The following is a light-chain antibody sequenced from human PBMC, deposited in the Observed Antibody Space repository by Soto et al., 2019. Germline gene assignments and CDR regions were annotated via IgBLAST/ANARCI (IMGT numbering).Light chain of an antibody. V-gene: IGKV3-15*01. J-gene: IGKJ4*01. CDR3: QQYNNWPLT. Sequence: ERVMRQSPATLSLSRGDRATLSCRASQSVRSHLAWFQQKPSQPPRLLIFGESTRATGVPARFSGSGSGTEFTLIISGLQSEDFAVYYCQQYNNWPLTFGGGTKVDIK. CDR2: GES. CDR1: QSVRSH.